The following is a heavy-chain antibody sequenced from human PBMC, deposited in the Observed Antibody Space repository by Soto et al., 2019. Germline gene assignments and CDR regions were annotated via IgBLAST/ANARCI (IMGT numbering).Heavy chain of an antibody. J-gene: IGHJ5*02. CDR1: GLTFTSSA. V-gene: IGHV1-58*01. D-gene: IGHD3-22*01. Sequence: SVKVSCKASGLTFTSSAVQWVRQARGQRLEWIGWIVVGSGNTNYAQKFQERVTITRDMSTSTAYMGLSSLRSEDTAVYYCAAESGYYDSSGYPWGQGTLVTVSS. CDR3: AAESGYYDSSGYP. CDR2: IVVGSGNT.